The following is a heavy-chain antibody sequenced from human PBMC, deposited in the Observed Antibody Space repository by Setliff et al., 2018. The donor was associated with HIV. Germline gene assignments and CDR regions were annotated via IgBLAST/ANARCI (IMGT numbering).Heavy chain of an antibody. CDR3: ARSYCGDVCYSGSLDY. CDR2: ISRSTSNT. Sequence: PGGSLRLSCAASGFTFSDYYMSWIRQAPGKGLEWISYISRSTSNTKYADSVKGRFTISRDNAKNSLYLQMNSLRAEDTAVYYCARSYCGDVCYSGSLDYWGQGTLVTVSS. V-gene: IGHV3-11*03. J-gene: IGHJ4*02. CDR1: GFTFSDYY. D-gene: IGHD2-21*02.